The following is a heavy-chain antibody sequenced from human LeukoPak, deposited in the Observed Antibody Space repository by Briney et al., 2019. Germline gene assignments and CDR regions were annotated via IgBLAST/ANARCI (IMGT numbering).Heavy chain of an antibody. CDR1: GFTFSSYS. CDR2: ISSSSSYI. V-gene: IGHV3-21*01. J-gene: IGHJ5*02. Sequence: GGSLRLSCAASGFTFSSYSMNWVRQAPGKGLEWVSSISSSSSYIYYADSVKGRFTIYRDNATQSLYLQVNSLRAEDTDVYDFASHGSSTSCYAANWFDPWGQGTLVTGSS. CDR3: ASHGSSTSCYAANWFDP. D-gene: IGHD2-2*01.